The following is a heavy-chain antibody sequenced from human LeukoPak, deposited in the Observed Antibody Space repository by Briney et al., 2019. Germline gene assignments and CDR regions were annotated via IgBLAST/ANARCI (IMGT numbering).Heavy chain of an antibody. CDR1: GYTFTSYY. J-gene: IGHJ4*02. D-gene: IGHD3-22*01. V-gene: IGHV1-46*01. CDR3: ARGNPMIVVVTPFDY. Sequence: ASVKVSCKXSGYTFTSYYMHWVRQAPGQGLEWMGIINPSGGSTSYSQKFQGRVTMTTDTSTSTAYMELRSLRSDDTAVYYCARGNPMIVVVTPFDYWGQGTLVTVSS. CDR2: INPSGGST.